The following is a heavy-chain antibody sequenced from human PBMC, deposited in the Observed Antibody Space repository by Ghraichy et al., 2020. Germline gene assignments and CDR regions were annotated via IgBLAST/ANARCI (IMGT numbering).Heavy chain of an antibody. CDR2: INHSGST. V-gene: IGHV4-34*01. CDR1: GGSFSGYY. J-gene: IGHJ4*02. Sequence: SETLSLTCAVYGGSFSGYYWSWIRQPPGKGLEWIGEINHSGSTNYNPSLKSRVTISVDTSKNQFSLKLSSVTAADTAVYYCARVGHPPINPYYYGSGSSRIMVYWGQGTLVTVSS. CDR3: ARVGHPPINPYYYGSGSSRIMVY. D-gene: IGHD3-10*01.